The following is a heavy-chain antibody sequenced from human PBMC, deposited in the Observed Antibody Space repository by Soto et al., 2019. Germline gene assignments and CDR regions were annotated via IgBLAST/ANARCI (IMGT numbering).Heavy chain of an antibody. CDR2: IYHSGST. V-gene: IGHV4-4*02. CDR1: GFTFSSYG. J-gene: IGHJ5*02. CDR3: ARSYITVVTEGGWFDP. D-gene: IGHD2-15*01. Sequence: VQLLESGGGLVQTGGSLRLSCAASGFTFSSYGMSWVRQAPGKGLEWIGYIYHSGSTYYNPSLKSRVTISVDRSKNQFSLKLSSVTAADTAVYYCARSYITVVTEGGWFDPWGQGTLVTVSS.